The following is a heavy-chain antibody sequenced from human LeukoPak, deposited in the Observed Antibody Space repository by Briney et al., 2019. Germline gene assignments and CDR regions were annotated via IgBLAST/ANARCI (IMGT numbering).Heavy chain of an antibody. CDR3: ARVGYSYGFDYYYYMDV. V-gene: IGHV4-59*01. D-gene: IGHD5-18*01. CDR1: GGSISSYY. CDR2: IYYSGST. J-gene: IGHJ6*03. Sequence: KPSETLSLTCTVSGGSISSYYWSWIRQPPGKGLEWIGYIYYSGSTNYNPSLRRRVTISVDTSKNQFSLKLSSVTAADTAVYYCARVGYSYGFDYYYYMDVWGKGTTVTVSS.